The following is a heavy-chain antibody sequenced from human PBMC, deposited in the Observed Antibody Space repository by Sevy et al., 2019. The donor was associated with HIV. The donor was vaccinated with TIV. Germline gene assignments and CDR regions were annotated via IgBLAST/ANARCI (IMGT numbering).Heavy chain of an antibody. D-gene: IGHD3-3*01. Sequence: GGSLRLSCAASGFTFSNYAMNWVRQTPGKGLEWVSSISGSGDNTYYADSVKGRFTISRDISYNTVTLQMSSLRAEDTAVYYCAKNGNFRSGSLAMEVWGKGTTVNVSS. J-gene: IGHJ6*04. CDR2: ISGSGDNT. V-gene: IGHV3-23*01. CDR1: GFTFSNYA. CDR3: AKNGNFRSGSLAMEV.